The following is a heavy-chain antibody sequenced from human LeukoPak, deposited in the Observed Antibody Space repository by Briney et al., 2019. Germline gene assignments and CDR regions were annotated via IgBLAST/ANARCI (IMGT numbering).Heavy chain of an antibody. CDR3: TRTWPGNTCFNF. Sequence: PGGSLRLSCATSGFIFNDAWMNWVRQAPGKGLEWLGRIKSISYGGTIDYAAPVKGRFTISRDDSKNTLYLQMDSLETEDTVVYYCTRTWPGNTCFNFWGQGTLVTVSS. D-gene: IGHD1-7*01. J-gene: IGHJ4*02. V-gene: IGHV3-15*01. CDR2: IKSISYGGTI. CDR1: GFIFNDAW.